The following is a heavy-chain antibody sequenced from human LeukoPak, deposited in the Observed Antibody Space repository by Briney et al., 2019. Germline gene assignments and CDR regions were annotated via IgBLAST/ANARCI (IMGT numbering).Heavy chain of an antibody. J-gene: IGHJ4*02. V-gene: IGHV4-39*07. CDR3: ARVWFGVLPY. CDR1: GGSITSGSYY. D-gene: IGHD3-10*01. CDR2: MHYNERT. Sequence: SETLSLTCTVTGGSITSGSYYWGWVRQPPGKGLEWIGSMHYNERTYSNPSLKSRVTISVDTSKNQFSLKLSSVTVADTAVYYCARVWFGVLPYWGQGTLVTVSS.